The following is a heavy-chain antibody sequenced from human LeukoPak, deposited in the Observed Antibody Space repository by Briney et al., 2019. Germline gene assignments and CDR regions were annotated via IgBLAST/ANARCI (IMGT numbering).Heavy chain of an antibody. J-gene: IGHJ6*02. CDR2: INTNTGNP. D-gene: IGHD6-13*01. Sequence: ASVKVSCKASGYTFTSYGISWVRQAPGQGLEWMGWINTNTGNPTYAQGFTGRFVFSLDTSVSTAYLQISSLKAEDTAVYYCARAFRVSYYYYGMDVWGQGTTVTVSS. CDR3: ARAFRVSYYYYGMDV. V-gene: IGHV7-4-1*02. CDR1: GYTFTSYG.